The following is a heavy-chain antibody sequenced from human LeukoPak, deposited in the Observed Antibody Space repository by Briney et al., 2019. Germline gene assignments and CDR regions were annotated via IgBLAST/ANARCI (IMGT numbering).Heavy chain of an antibody. V-gene: IGHV3-21*01. CDR3: ATEGIAAAGTDY. CDR2: ISRSSSYI. D-gene: IGHD6-13*01. Sequence: PGGSLRLSCAASGFTFSTYSMTWVRQAPGKGLEWVSSISRSSSYIYYADSVKGRFTISRDNAKNSLFLQMNSLRAEDTAMYYCATEGIAAAGTDYWGQGTLVTVSS. CDR1: GFTFSTYS. J-gene: IGHJ4*02.